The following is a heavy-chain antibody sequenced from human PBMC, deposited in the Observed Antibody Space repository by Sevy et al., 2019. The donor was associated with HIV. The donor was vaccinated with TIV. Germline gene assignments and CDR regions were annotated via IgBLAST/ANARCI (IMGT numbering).Heavy chain of an antibody. Sequence: ASVKVSCKASGYTFTSYDINWVRQATGQGLEWMGWMNPNSGNTGYAQKFQGRVTMTRNTSISTAYMELSSLRSQDTAVYYCAGGTTGTTGRGYDYYGMDVWGQGTTVTVSS. J-gene: IGHJ6*02. CDR2: MNPNSGNT. CDR3: AGGTTGTTGRGYDYYGMDV. CDR1: GYTFTSYD. V-gene: IGHV1-8*01. D-gene: IGHD1-1*01.